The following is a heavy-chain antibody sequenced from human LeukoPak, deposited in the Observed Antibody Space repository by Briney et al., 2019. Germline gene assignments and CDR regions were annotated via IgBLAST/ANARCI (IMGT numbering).Heavy chain of an antibody. CDR3: ARAPHYSNYGPYYYGMDV. J-gene: IGHJ6*02. CDR2: ISSSSSYT. V-gene: IGHV3-11*06. CDR1: GFTVSSNF. D-gene: IGHD4-11*01. Sequence: GGSLRLSCAASGFTVSSNFMSWVRQAPGKGLEWVSYISSSSSYTNYADSVKGRFTISRDNAKNSLYLQMNSLRAEDTAVYYCARAPHYSNYGPYYYGMDVWGQGTTVTVSS.